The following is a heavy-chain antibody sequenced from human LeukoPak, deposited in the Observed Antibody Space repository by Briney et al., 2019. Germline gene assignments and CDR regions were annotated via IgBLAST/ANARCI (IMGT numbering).Heavy chain of an antibody. CDR2: INPNSGNT. Sequence: ASVKVSCKASGYTFTGYYMHWVRQAPGQGLEWMGWINPNSGNTGYAQKFQGRVTITRNTSISTAYMELSSLRSEDTAVYYCARGLPRLIVATTPDYYYYMDVWGKGTTVTVSS. V-gene: IGHV1-8*03. D-gene: IGHD5-12*01. J-gene: IGHJ6*03. CDR3: ARGLPRLIVATTPDYYYYMDV. CDR1: GYTFTGYY.